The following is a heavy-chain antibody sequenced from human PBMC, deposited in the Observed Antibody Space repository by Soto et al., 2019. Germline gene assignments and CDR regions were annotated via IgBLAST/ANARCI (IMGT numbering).Heavy chain of an antibody. CDR1: GFTFGDHY. CDR3: VRTIQPGQTTYFDY. CDR2: MRNKAHSYST. D-gene: IGHD1-1*01. J-gene: IGHJ4*02. V-gene: IGHV3-72*01. Sequence: GGSLRLSCAVSGFTFGDHYIDWVRQAPGKGLEWIGRMRNKAHSYSTAYAASVKGRLTLSRDDSKNSVYLQMNSLKTEDTAVYFCVRTIQPGQTTYFDYWGQGTLVTVSS.